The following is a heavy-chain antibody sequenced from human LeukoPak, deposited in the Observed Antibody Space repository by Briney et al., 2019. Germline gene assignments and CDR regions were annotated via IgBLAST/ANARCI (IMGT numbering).Heavy chain of an antibody. CDR1: GYTFTSYD. Sequence: ASVKFSCKASGYTFTSYDINWVRQASGQGLEWMGWMNPNSGNTGYAQKFQGRVTMTRNTSISTAYMELSSLRSEDTAVYYCARDSARLWFGELLYYYGMDVWGQGTTVTVSS. CDR2: MNPNSGNT. J-gene: IGHJ6*02. D-gene: IGHD3-10*01. CDR3: ARDSARLWFGELLYYYGMDV. V-gene: IGHV1-8*01.